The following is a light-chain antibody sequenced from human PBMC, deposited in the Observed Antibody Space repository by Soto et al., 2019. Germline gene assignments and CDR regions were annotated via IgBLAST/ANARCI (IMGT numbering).Light chain of an antibody. CDR2: AAS. J-gene: IGKJ1*01. CDR3: QQYHHWPS. V-gene: IGKV3D-15*01. CDR1: QRIDSN. Sequence: IVMTQSPVTLSVSPGERATLSCRASQRIDSNLAWYQQKPGQAPRLLISAASTRATGIPARFSGSGSGTAFTLTISSLQPDDFAVYYCQQYHHWPSFGQGTKVQIK.